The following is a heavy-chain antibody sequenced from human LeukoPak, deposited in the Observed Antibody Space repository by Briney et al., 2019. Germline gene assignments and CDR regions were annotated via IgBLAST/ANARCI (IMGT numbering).Heavy chain of an antibody. CDR3: ASLNMAYSLDY. V-gene: IGHV4-59*01. J-gene: IGHJ4*02. D-gene: IGHD2-15*01. CDR1: GGSISSYY. Sequence: SETLSLTCTVSGGSISSYYWSWIRQPPGKGLGWNGYIYYSGSTNYNPSLKSRVTISVDTSKNQFSLRLSSVTAADTAVYYCASLNMAYSLDYWGQGTLVTVSS. CDR2: IYYSGST.